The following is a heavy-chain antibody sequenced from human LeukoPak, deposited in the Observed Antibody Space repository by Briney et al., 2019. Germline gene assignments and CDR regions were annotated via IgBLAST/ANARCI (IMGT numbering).Heavy chain of an antibody. D-gene: IGHD3-9*01. V-gene: IGHV1-8*01. CDR2: MNPNSGNT. J-gene: IGHJ6*03. Sequence: GASVKVSCKASGYTFTSYDINWVRQATGQGLEWMGWMNPNSGNTGYAQKFQGRVTMTRNTSIRTAYMELSSLRSEDTAVYYCAREAQYFDWLLIGHYYYYMDVWGKGTTVTVSS. CDR1: GYTFTSYD. CDR3: AREAQYFDWLLIGHYYYYMDV.